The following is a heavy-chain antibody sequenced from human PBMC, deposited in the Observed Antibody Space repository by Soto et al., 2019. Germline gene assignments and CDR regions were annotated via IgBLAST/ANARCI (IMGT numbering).Heavy chain of an antibody. CDR3: TRGPRPSSVGTGGI. D-gene: IGHD3-10*01. J-gene: IGHJ1*01. V-gene: IGHV3-74*01. CDR1: GFTFSMSW. CDR2: ISDDGSRA. Sequence: GGSMRLCCTASGFTFSMSWMHWVRKVPGKGPEWVSRISDDGSRADYADSVKGRFTISRDNAKNTLYLEMHVLRADDTAVYYCTRGPRPSSVGTGGIWGQGTPFTVSS.